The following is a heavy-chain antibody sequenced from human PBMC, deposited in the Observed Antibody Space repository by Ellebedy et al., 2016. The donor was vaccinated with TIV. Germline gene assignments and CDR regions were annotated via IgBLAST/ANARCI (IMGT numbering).Heavy chain of an antibody. J-gene: IGHJ6*02. CDR3: GRPSGNFGYYGVDV. CDR2: IYPSDSIT. D-gene: IGHD3-10*01. Sequence: PGGSLRLSCKGPGHIFESYWIAWVRQRPGKGLEWMGMIYPSDSITRYSSTFEGQVTLSVDRSVATAYLQWSSLKASDTATYFCGRPSGNFGYYGVDVWGQGTTVTVSS. V-gene: IGHV5-51*01. CDR1: GHIFESYW.